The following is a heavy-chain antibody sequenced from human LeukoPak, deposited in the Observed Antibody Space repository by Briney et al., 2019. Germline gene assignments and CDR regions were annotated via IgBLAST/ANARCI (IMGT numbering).Heavy chain of an antibody. J-gene: IGHJ6*03. D-gene: IGHD5-18*01. CDR3: ARTTEGGYTYDYFYYYYMDV. Sequence: SETLSLTCTVSGGSISSYYWSWIRQPPGKGLEWIGYIYYSGSTNYNPTLKSRVTISVDTSKNQFSLKLSSVTAADTAVYYCARTTEGGYTYDYFYYYYMDVWGKGTTVTISS. CDR2: IYYSGST. V-gene: IGHV4-59*01. CDR1: GGSISSYY.